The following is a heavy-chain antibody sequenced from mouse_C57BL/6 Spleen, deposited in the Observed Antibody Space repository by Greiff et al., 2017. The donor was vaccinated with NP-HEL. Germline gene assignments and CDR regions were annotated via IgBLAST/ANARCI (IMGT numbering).Heavy chain of an antibody. J-gene: IGHJ3*01. CDR1: GYTFTDYY. D-gene: IGHD2-2*01. CDR2: IFPGSGST. V-gene: IGHV1-75*01. Sequence: VQLQQSGPELVKPGASVKISCKASGYTFTDYYINWVKQRPGQGLEWIGWIFPGSGSTYYNEKFKGKATLTVDKSSSTAYMLLSSLTSEDSAVYFCARSGFMVTTSSSRFAYWGQGTLVTVSA. CDR3: ARSGFMVTTSSSRFAY.